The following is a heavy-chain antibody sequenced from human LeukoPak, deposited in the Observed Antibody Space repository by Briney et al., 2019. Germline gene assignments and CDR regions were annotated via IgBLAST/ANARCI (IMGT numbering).Heavy chain of an antibody. D-gene: IGHD3-10*01. CDR1: GFTFSSYS. V-gene: IGHV3-21*01. CDR2: ISSSSSYI. Sequence: GGSLRLSCAASGFTFSSYSMNWVRRAPGKGLEWVSSISSSSSYIYYADSVKGRFTISRDNAKSSLYLQMNSLRAEDTAVYYCARDPNYYGSGSPPDYWGQGTLVTVSS. CDR3: ARDPNYYGSGSPPDY. J-gene: IGHJ4*02.